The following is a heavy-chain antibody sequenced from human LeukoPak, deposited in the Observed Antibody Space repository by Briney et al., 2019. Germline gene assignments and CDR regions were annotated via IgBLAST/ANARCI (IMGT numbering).Heavy chain of an antibody. J-gene: IGHJ4*02. CDR1: GGSISTYY. V-gene: IGHV4-59*01. CDR3: ARDPAGNFGGAAYYFDS. CDR2: IYYSGST. Sequence: SSETLSLTCSVSGGSISTYYWTWIRQPPGKGLEWIGYIYYSGSTQYDPSLKSRVTMSVETSKNQFSLSLTSVTAADTAVYYCARDPAGNFGGAAYYFDSWGPGTLVTVSA. D-gene: IGHD4-23*01.